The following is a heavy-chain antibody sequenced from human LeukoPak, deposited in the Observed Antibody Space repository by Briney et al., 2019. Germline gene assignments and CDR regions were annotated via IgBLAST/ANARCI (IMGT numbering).Heavy chain of an antibody. CDR1: GFTFSNYG. V-gene: IGHV3-33*01. J-gene: IGHJ5*02. CDR3: ARALPTESARWFGP. Sequence: GGSLRLSCAASGFTFSNYGMHWVRQAPGKGLEWVALIWYDGSNKDYADSVKGRFTISRDNSKNTLYLQMNSLRAEDTAVYYCARALPTESARWFGPWGQGTLVTVSS. D-gene: IGHD1-14*01. CDR2: IWYDGSNK.